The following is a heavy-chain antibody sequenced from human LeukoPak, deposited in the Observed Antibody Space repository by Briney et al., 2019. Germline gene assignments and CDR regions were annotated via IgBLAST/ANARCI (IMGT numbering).Heavy chain of an antibody. V-gene: IGHV1-58*02. Sequence: SVKVSCKASGFTFTRSAMQWVRQARGQRLEWIGWNVVGSGNTKYAQKFQERVTITRDMSTGTAYMELSSLRSEDTAVYYCAASGFGFGELPSYFYYYMDVWGKGTTVTISS. D-gene: IGHD3-10*01. J-gene: IGHJ6*03. CDR3: AASGFGFGELPSYFYYYMDV. CDR1: GFTFTRSA. CDR2: NVVGSGNT.